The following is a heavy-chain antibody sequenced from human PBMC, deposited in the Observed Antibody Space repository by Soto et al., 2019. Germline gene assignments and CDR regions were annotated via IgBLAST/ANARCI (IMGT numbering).Heavy chain of an antibody. CDR2: ISGSGGST. CDR1: GFTFSSYA. D-gene: IGHD3-9*01. CDR3: ALYYDILTGTGY. V-gene: IGHV3-23*01. J-gene: IGHJ4*02. Sequence: EVQLLESGGGLVQPGGSLRLSCAASGFTFSSYAMSWVRQAPGKGLEWVSAISGSGGSTYYADPVKGRFTISRDKSKNKLYLQMNSLRAEDTAVYYCALYYDILTGTGYWGQGTLVTVSS.